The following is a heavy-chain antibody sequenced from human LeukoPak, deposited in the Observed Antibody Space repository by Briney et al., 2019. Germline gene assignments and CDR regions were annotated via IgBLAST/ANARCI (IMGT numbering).Heavy chain of an antibody. J-gene: IGHJ2*01. CDR2: IYSGGST. Sequence: GGSLRLSCAASGFTVNSNYMSWVRQDPGKGLEWVSVIYSGGSTYYADSVKGRFTISRDNSKNTLYLQMNSLSAEDTAVYYCARDGSNYYWYFDLWGRGTLVTVSS. D-gene: IGHD4-11*01. CDR1: GFTVNSNY. V-gene: IGHV3-53*01. CDR3: ARDGSNYYWYFDL.